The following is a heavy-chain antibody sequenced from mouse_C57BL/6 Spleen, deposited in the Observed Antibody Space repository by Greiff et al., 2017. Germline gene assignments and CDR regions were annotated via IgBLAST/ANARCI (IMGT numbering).Heavy chain of an antibody. CDR2: TCYSGIT. CDR3: ARVHSNYWYFDV. CDR1: GFSFNSDCY. Sequence: EVKLMESGPSLVRPSPTLSLTCTVTGFSFNSDCYWIWIRQFPGNKLEYIGDTCYSGITYYNPTFESRTYITRDTSKNQFSLKLSSVTTEDTATYDCARVHSNYWYFDVWGTGTTVTVSS. D-gene: IGHD2-5*01. J-gene: IGHJ1*03. V-gene: IGHV3-3*01.